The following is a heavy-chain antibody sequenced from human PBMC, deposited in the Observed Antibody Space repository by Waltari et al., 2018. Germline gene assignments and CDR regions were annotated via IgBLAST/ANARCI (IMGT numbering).Heavy chain of an antibody. CDR2: IYNRGRT. CDR1: GGSISSSSYY. D-gene: IGHD6-19*01. CDR3: ARGGRGWYRGAFDI. J-gene: IGHJ3*02. Sequence: QLQLQESGPGLVKPSETLSLTCPVSGGSISSSSYYWGWIRQPPVQGLEGMGRIYNRGRTYYKPCVKSRGTIAVDTSKNQFSLKLSSVTAADTAVDYCARGGRGWYRGAFDIWGQGTMVTVSS. V-gene: IGHV4-39*07.